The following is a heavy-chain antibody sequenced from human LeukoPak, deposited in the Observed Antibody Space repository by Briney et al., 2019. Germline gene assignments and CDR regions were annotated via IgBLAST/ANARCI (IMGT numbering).Heavy chain of an antibody. CDR1: GFTFDDYT. Sequence: GRSLRLSCAASGFTFDDYTMHWVRQAPGKGLEWVSGISWNSGSIGYADSVKGRFTISRDNAKNSLYLQMNSLRAEDTALYYCAKGRDKYQLLSKNWFDPWGQGTLVTVSS. D-gene: IGHD2-2*01. J-gene: IGHJ5*02. V-gene: IGHV3-9*01. CDR2: ISWNSGSI. CDR3: AKGRDKYQLLSKNWFDP.